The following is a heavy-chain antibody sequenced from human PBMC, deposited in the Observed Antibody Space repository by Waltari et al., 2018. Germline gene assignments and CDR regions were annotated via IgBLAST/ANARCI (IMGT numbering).Heavy chain of an antibody. J-gene: IGHJ6*02. CDR1: GGTFSSYA. CDR3: ARHEGAAVRYYYYYGMDV. Sequence: QVQLVQSGAEVKKPGSSVKVSCKASGGTFSSYAISWVRQAPGQGLEWMGGIIPIFGTANYAQKFQGRVTITTDESTSTAYMELSSLRSEDTAVYYCARHEGAAVRYYYYYGMDVWGQGTTVTVSS. CDR2: IIPIFGTA. V-gene: IGHV1-69*05. D-gene: IGHD3-10*01.